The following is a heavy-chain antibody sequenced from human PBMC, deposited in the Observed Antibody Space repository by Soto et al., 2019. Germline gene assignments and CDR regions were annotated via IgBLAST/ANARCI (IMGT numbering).Heavy chain of an antibody. CDR2: FYYTGIT. Sequence: SETLSLTCTVSGGSISNYYWSWIRQPPGKGLEWIGYFYYTGITNYNPSLKSRISMSVDTSKNQFSLKLSSVTAADTAVYYCARHVVESLSFGERVHHFDYLGHGTLVTVSS. J-gene: IGHJ4*01. D-gene: IGHD3-10*01. CDR1: GGSISNYY. CDR3: ARHVVESLSFGERVHHFDY. V-gene: IGHV4-59*08.